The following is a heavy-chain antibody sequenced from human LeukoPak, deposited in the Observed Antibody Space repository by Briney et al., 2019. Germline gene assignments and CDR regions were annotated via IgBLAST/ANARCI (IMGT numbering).Heavy chain of an antibody. D-gene: IGHD1-14*01. CDR1: GFTFSSYG. Sequence: PGGSLRLSCAASGFTFSSYGMHWVRQAPGKGLEWVATISFDGNNKYDADSVKGRFSISRDDSKNTVHLQMSSLRAEDTAVYYCARDGNQRSLASWGQGTLVTVSS. CDR3: ARDGNQRSLAS. J-gene: IGHJ5*02. CDR2: ISFDGNNK. V-gene: IGHV3-30*03.